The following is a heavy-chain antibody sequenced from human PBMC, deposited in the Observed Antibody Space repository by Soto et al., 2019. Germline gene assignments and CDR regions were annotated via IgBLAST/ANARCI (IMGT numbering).Heavy chain of an antibody. Sequence: SETLSLTCTVSGGSIRSGGYYWSWIRQHPGKGPEWIGYIYYSGTTYYNPSLKSRLSISVDTSKNQFSLKLSSVTAADTAVYHCARDEGFTHYWGQGTLVTVSS. CDR3: ARDEGFTHY. CDR2: IYYSGTT. V-gene: IGHV4-31*03. J-gene: IGHJ4*02. CDR1: GGSIRSGGYY. D-gene: IGHD2-15*01.